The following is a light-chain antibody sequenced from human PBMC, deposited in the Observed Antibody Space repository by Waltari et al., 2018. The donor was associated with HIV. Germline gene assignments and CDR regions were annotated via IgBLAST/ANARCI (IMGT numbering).Light chain of an antibody. CDR3: CAYAGGLE. CDR2: EDN. J-gene: IGLJ2*01. Sequence: QSALTQPASVSGSPGQSITISCTGTSSATGNYNLVSWYQLSPGKAPKLIIYEDNKRPSGVSNRFSGSKSADTASLTISGLQAEDEADYYCCAYAGGLEFGGGTKLTVL. V-gene: IGLV2-23*01. CDR1: SSATGNYNL.